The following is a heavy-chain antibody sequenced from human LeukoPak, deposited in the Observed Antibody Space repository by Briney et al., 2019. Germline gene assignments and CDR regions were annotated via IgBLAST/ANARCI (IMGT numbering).Heavy chain of an antibody. D-gene: IGHD6-19*01. V-gene: IGHV3-9*01. CDR1: GFTFDDYA. CDR3: AKDLDPGIAVAGIFDY. CDR2: ISWNSGSI. J-gene: IGHJ4*02. Sequence: PGGSLRLSCAASGFTFDDYAMHWVRQAPGKGLEWVSGISWNSGSIGYADSVKGRFTISRDNAKNSLYLQMNSLRAEDTALYYRAKDLDPGIAVAGIFDYWGQGTLVTVSS.